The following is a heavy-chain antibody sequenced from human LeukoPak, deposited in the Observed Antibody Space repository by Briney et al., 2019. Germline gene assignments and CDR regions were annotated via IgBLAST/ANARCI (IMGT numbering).Heavy chain of an antibody. J-gene: IGHJ4*02. V-gene: IGHV4-34*01. CDR1: GGSFSDYN. CDR2: TNHRGST. Sequence: NPSETLSLTCAVYGGSFSDYNWTWIRQPPGKGLEWIGETNHRGSTNYNPSLKSRVTISVDTSKNQFSLKVNSVTAADTAVYYCARPWDSSGYYLSYWGQGTLVTVSS. D-gene: IGHD3-22*01. CDR3: ARPWDSSGYYLSY.